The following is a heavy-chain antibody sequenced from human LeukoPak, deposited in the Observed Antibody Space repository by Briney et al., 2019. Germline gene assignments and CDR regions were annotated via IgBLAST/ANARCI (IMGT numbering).Heavy chain of an antibody. CDR1: GFTFSSYG. D-gene: IGHD1-26*01. V-gene: IGHV3-30-3*01. CDR2: ISYDGSNK. J-gene: IGHJ5*02. Sequence: GGSLRLSCAASGFTFSSYGMHWVRQAPGKGLEWVAVISYDGSNKYYADSVKGRFTISRDNSKNTLYLQMNSLRAEDTAVYYCARDNSGSAFDPWGQGTLVTVSS. CDR3: ARDNSGSAFDP.